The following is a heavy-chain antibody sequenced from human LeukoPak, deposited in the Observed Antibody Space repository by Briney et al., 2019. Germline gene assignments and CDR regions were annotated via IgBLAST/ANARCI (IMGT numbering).Heavy chain of an antibody. CDR2: ISHIGNA. Sequence: SETLPLTCGVHGGSFSDYYWTWIRQPPGRGLEWIGEISHIGNAIYSPSLTSRVTISIDTSHNQFSLKLTSVTAADTALYYCARGVQKSGWYLDSWGQGTLVTVSS. CDR3: ARGVQKSGWYLDS. V-gene: IGHV4-34*01. D-gene: IGHD6-19*01. J-gene: IGHJ4*02. CDR1: GGSFSDYY.